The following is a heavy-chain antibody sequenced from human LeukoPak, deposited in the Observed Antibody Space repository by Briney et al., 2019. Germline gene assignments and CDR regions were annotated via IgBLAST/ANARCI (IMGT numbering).Heavy chain of an antibody. CDR2: IYYSGST. D-gene: IGHD6-19*01. V-gene: IGHV4-59*01. Sequence: SETLSLTCTVSGGSISSYYWSWLRQPPGKGLEWIGYIYYSGSTNYNPSLKSRATISVDTSKNQFSLKLSSVTAADTAVYYCAREVHSSGWYRGGYFDYWGQGTLVTVSS. CDR1: GGSISSYY. CDR3: AREVHSSGWYRGGYFDY. J-gene: IGHJ4*02.